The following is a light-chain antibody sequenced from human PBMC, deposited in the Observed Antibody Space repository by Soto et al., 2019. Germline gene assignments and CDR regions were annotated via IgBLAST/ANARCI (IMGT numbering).Light chain of an antibody. CDR2: GAS. V-gene: IGKV3-15*01. CDR3: QQYNNRPPWT. CDR1: QSVSSN. J-gene: IGKJ1*01. Sequence: EIVMTQSPATLSVSPGERATLSCRASQSVSSNLAWYQQKPGQAPRLLIYGASTRATGIPARFSGSGSGTEYTPIISSMQSEDFAVYYCQQYNNRPPWTFGQGTKVEIK.